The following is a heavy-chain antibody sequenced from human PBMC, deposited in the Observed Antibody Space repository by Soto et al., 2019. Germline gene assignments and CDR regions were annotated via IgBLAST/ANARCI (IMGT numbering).Heavy chain of an antibody. V-gene: IGHV3-23*01. D-gene: IGHD3-10*01. Sequence: GGSLRLSCAASGFTFSSYAMSWVRQAPGKGLEWVSAISGSGGSTYYADSVKGRFTISRDNSKNTLYLQMNSLRAEDTAVYYCARDRDYYGSGRSSLIDYWGQGALVTVSS. J-gene: IGHJ4*02. CDR3: ARDRDYYGSGRSSLIDY. CDR1: GFTFSSYA. CDR2: ISGSGGST.